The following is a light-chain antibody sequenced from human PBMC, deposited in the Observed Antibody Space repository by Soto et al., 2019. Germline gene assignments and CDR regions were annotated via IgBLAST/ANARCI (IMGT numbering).Light chain of an antibody. J-gene: IGKJ4*01. CDR2: DAS. CDR1: QDINNY. CDR3: QQSDNLPLT. V-gene: IGKV1-33*01. Sequence: DIQMTQSPSSLSASVGDKVTITCQASQDINNYLNWYQQKPGKDPILLIYDASHLETGVPSRFSGSGSRTDFTFAISSLQPEDIATYYCQQSDNLPLTFGGGTKVQI.